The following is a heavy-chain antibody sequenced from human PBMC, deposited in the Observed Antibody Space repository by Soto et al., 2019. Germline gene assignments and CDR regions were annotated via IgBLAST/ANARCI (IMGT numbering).Heavy chain of an antibody. CDR2: IYYSGRT. Sequence: SETLSLTCTVTGDSINSRSYYWGWIRQPPGKGLEWIGSIYYSGRTYNNPSLRSRVSMSIDTSKDQFSLKLKSVTAADTALYFCARQRTSVVTRAYFDVWGPGSLVTVSS. D-gene: IGHD2-21*02. V-gene: IGHV4-39*01. J-gene: IGHJ4*02. CDR3: ARQRTSVVTRAYFDV. CDR1: GDSINSRSYY.